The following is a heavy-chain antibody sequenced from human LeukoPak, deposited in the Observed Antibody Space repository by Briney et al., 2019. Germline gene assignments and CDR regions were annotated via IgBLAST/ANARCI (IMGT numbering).Heavy chain of an antibody. J-gene: IGHJ5*02. D-gene: IGHD6-13*01. V-gene: IGHV3-48*04. CDR2: ISSSSSTI. CDR1: GFTFSSYS. Sequence: PGGSLRLSCAASGFTFSSYSMNWVRQAPGKGLEWVSYISSSSSTIYYADSVKGRFTISRDNAKNSLYLQMNSLRAEDTAVYYCARIAAAGRKGPGNWFDPWGQGTLVTVSS. CDR3: ARIAAAGRKGPGNWFDP.